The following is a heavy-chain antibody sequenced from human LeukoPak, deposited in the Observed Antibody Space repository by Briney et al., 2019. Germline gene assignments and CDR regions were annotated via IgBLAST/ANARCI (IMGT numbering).Heavy chain of an antibody. V-gene: IGHV3-23*01. Sequence: PGGSLRLSCAASGFTFSIYAMSWVRQAPGKGLEWVSTINTSGGSTYYADSVKGRFTISRDNSKNTLFLQMNSLRAEDTAVYYCAKGYGDRTFDSWGQGTLVTVSS. D-gene: IGHD4-17*01. J-gene: IGHJ4*02. CDR2: INTSGGST. CDR3: AKGYGDRTFDS. CDR1: GFTFSIYA.